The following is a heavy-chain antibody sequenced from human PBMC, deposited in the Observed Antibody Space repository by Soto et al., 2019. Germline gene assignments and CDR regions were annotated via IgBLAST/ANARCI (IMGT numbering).Heavy chain of an antibody. D-gene: IGHD6-6*01. CDR3: ARDFRAARPGWYFDL. CDR1: GFTFSSYE. V-gene: IGHV3-48*03. J-gene: IGHJ2*01. Sequence: EVQLVESGGGLVQPGGSLRLSCAASGFTFSSYEMNWVRQAPGKGLEWVSYISRTGSTIYYADSVKGRFTISRDNAENSLYLQMNSLRAEDTAVYYCARDFRAARPGWYFDLWDRGTLVTVSS. CDR2: ISRTGSTI.